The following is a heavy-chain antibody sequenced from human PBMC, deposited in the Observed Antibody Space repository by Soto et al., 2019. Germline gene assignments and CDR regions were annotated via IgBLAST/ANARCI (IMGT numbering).Heavy chain of an antibody. Sequence: PRGSLSLSCAASGPILENFAMSWVRQAPGTVLEWIHSISGSGFKKYYADSVKVRFTISRDNSKSTVYLELNNLSAEDTAVYHCAKNQGVELVPLATVDWFDPWGQGAVVTVSS. CDR1: GPILENFA. CDR2: ISGSGFKK. J-gene: IGHJ5*02. V-gene: IGHV3-23*01. D-gene: IGHD1-26*01. CDR3: AKNQGVELVPLATVDWFDP.